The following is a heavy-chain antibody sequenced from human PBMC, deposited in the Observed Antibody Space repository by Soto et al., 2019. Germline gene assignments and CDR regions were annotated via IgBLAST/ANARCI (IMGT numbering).Heavy chain of an antibody. D-gene: IGHD3-10*01. CDR2: IYYTGTT. CDR1: GGSISGYY. V-gene: IGHV4-59*01. J-gene: IGHJ4*02. Sequence: QVQLQESGPGLVKPSETLSLTCTVSGGSISGYYWGWIRQPPGKGLEYIGYIYYTGTTNYNPSLQSRVTMSVDPSKNQRSLKLSSVTAADTAVYFCARHYGSGTYPLDYWGQGTLVTVSS. CDR3: ARHYGSGTYPLDY.